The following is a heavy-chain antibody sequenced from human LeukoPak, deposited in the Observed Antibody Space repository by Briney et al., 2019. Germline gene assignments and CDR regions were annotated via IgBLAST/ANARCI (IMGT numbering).Heavy chain of an antibody. CDR2: IIPIFGTA. CDR1: GGTFSSYA. V-gene: IGHV1-69*05. J-gene: IGHJ3*02. CDR3: ARGPRYGSYSAFDI. Sequence: SVKVSCKASGGTFSSYAISWVRQAPGQGLEWMGGIIPIFGTANYAQKFQGRVTITTDESTSTAYMELSSLRSEDTAVYYCARGPRYGSYSAFDIWGQGTMVTVCS. D-gene: IGHD1-26*01.